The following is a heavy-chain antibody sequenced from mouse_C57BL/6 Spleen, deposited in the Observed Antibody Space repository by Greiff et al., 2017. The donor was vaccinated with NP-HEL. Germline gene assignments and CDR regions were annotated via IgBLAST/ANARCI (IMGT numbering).Heavy chain of an antibody. J-gene: IGHJ2*01. D-gene: IGHD1-1*01. CDR3: ARSYGKGYYFDY. Sequence: QVQLQQPGAELVMPGASVKLSCKASGYTFTSYWMHWVKQRPGQGLEWIGEIDSSDSYTNYNQKFKGKSTLTVDKSSSTAYMQLSILTSEDSAVYYCARSYGKGYYFDYWGQGTTLTVSS. V-gene: IGHV1-69*01. CDR2: IDSSDSYT. CDR1: GYTFTSYW.